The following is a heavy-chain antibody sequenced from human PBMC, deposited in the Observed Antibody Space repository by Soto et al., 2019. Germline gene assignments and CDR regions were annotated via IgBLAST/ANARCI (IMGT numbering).Heavy chain of an antibody. CDR1: GFTFSDHY. D-gene: IGHD3-10*01. CDR2: SKNKADSYTT. J-gene: IGHJ4*02. V-gene: IGHV3-72*01. Sequence: EVQLVESGGGLVQPGGSLRLSCAASGFTFSDHYMDWVRQAPGKGLEWVGRSKNKADSYTTEYAASVKGRFTISRDGSKNSLFLKMNSLKTEDTAVYYCTVWGSGNDFGAAWGRGILVTVSS. CDR3: TVWGSGNDFGAA.